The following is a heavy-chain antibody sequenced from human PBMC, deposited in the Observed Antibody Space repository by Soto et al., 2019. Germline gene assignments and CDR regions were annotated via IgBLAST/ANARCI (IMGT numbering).Heavy chain of an antibody. V-gene: IGHV4-30-4*01. Sequence: SETLSLTCTVSGGSISSGDYYWSWIRQPPGKGLEWIGYIYYSGSTYYNPSLKSRVTISVDTSKNQFSLKLSSVTAADTAVYYCARDPAYYDFWSGYSEKDAFDIWGQGTMVT. D-gene: IGHD3-3*01. CDR1: GGSISSGDYY. CDR2: IYYSGST. J-gene: IGHJ3*02. CDR3: ARDPAYYDFWSGYSEKDAFDI.